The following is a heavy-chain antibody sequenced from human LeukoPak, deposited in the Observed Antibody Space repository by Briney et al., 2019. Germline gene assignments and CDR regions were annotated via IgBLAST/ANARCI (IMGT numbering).Heavy chain of an antibody. V-gene: IGHV1-18*01. J-gene: IGHJ5*02. CDR2: ISAYNGNT. Sequence: GESLKISCKGSGYSFTSYGISWVRQAPGQGLEWMGWISAYNGNTNYAQKLQGRVTMTTDTSTSTAYMELRSLRSDDTAVYYCARAPTPDDYGDTWNWFDPWGQGTLVTVSS. D-gene: IGHD4-17*01. CDR3: ARAPTPDDYGDTWNWFDP. CDR1: GYSFTSYG.